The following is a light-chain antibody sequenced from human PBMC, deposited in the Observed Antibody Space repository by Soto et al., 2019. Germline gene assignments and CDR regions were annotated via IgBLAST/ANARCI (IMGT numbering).Light chain of an antibody. CDR2: GAS. V-gene: IGKV3-20*01. CDR1: QSVSSSY. Sequence: EIVLTQSPGTLSLSPGDRATLSCRASQSVSSSYLAWYQQKPGQAPILLIYGASTRATGIPDRFSGSGSGTDFTLPISRLEPEDFAVYYCQQCGSSPRTFGQGTKLEIK. J-gene: IGKJ2*02. CDR3: QQCGSSPRT.